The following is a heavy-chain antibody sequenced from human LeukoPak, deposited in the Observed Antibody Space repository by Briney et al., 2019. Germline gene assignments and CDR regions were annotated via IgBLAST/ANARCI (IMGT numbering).Heavy chain of an antibody. CDR1: GYTFTTYY. D-gene: IGHD3-16*01. J-gene: IGHJ4*02. V-gene: IGHV1-46*01. CDR3: ARDRLGAEYDY. CDR2: INPSGGST. Sequence: ASVKVSCKASGYTFTTYYMHWVRQAPGQGLEWMGIINPSGGSTTYAQKFQGRVTITSDTSTSTVYMEVSSLRSEDTAVYYCARDRLGAEYDYWGQGTLVSVSS.